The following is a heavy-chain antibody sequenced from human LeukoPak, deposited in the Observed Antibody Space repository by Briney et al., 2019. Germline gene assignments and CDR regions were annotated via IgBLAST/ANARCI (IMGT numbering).Heavy chain of an antibody. CDR3: ARMDDYFGSGNYYNVINYYYMDV. V-gene: IGHV4-38-2*01. Sequence: SETLSLTCAVSGYSISSGYYWGWIRQCPGEGLEWIGRIDRSGNTYYNPPLKSRVAISVDTSSNQFSLRLTSVTAADTAVYYCARMDDYFGSGNYYNVINYYYMDVWGKGTTVTVS. CDR2: IDRSGNT. CDR1: GYSISSGYY. D-gene: IGHD3-10*01. J-gene: IGHJ6*03.